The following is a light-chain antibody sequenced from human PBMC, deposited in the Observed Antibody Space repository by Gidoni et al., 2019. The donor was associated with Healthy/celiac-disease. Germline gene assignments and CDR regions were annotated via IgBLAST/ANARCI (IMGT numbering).Light chain of an antibody. CDR2: DDS. CDR1: NIGSKS. CDR3: QVWDSSSDLAV. V-gene: IGLV3-21*02. J-gene: IGLJ7*01. Sequence: SYVLTQPPSVSVPSGQTARITRGGNNIGSKSVHWYQQKPGQAPVLVVYDDSDRPSGIPERFSGSNSGNTATLTISRVEAGDEADYYCQVWDSSSDLAVFGGGTQLTVL.